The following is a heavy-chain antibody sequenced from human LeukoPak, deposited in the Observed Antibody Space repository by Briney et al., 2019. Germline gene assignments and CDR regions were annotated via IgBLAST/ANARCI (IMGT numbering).Heavy chain of an antibody. CDR2: ISAYNGNT. D-gene: IGHD3-10*01. Sequence: ASVKVSCKASGYTFTSYGLSWVRQAPGQGLEWMGWISAYNGNTNYAQKLQGRVTMTTDTSTRTAYMELRSLRSDDTAVYYCARDVSYYGSGSSGLVDYWGQGTLVTVSS. CDR1: GYTFTSYG. V-gene: IGHV1-18*01. J-gene: IGHJ4*02. CDR3: ARDVSYYGSGSSGLVDY.